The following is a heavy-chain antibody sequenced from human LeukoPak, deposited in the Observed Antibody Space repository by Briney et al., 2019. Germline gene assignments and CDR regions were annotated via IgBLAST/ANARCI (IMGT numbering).Heavy chain of an antibody. CDR2: IYADGTT. V-gene: IGHV3-66*04. Sequence: GGSLRLSCAASGFTVSDNDIKWVRQAPGKGLEWVSLIYADGTTHSTDSVKGRFSISRDNSGNTVYLQMNSLRGEDTAVYYCARRSVPGRPGYWGQGTLVTVSS. CDR1: GFTVSDND. D-gene: IGHD6-6*01. J-gene: IGHJ4*02. CDR3: ARRSVPGRPGY.